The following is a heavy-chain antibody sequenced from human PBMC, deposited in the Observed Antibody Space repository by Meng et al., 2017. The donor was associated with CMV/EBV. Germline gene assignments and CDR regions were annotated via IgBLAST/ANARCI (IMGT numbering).Heavy chain of an antibody. CDR3: ATDILAHFDY. D-gene: IGHD3-9*01. Sequence: QAQLVQSGGGVKQSGASVKVSCKCSGYTFTCYGISWVRQAPGQGIEWMGWISAYNGNTTYAQKLEGRVIMTTDTSTSTAYMELMSLRSDDTAVYYCATDILAHFDYWGQGTLVTVSS. J-gene: IGHJ4*02. CDR1: GYTFTCYG. V-gene: IGHV1-18*01. CDR2: ISAYNGNT.